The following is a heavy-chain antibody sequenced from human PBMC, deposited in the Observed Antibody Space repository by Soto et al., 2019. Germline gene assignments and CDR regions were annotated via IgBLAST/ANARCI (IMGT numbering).Heavy chain of an antibody. CDR1: GYTFTGYY. V-gene: IGHV1-2*02. CDR2: INPNSGGT. D-gene: IGHD2-15*01. J-gene: IGHJ4*02. CDR3: ARPPVIDIVVPPDY. Sequence: GASVKVSCKASGYTFTGYYMHWVRQAPGQGLEWMGWINPNSGGTNYAQKFQGRVTMTRDTSISTAYMELSRLRSEDTAVYYCARPPVIDIVVPPDYWGQGTLVTVSS.